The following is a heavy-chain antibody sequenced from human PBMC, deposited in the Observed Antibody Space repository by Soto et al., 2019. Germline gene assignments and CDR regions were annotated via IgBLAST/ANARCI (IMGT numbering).Heavy chain of an antibody. V-gene: IGHV2-5*02. Sequence: GPPLVNPTQTLTLTCTFSGFSLSTSGVGEGWIRQPPGKALEWLALIYWDDDKRYSPSLKSRLTITKDTSKNQVVLTMTNMGPVDTATYYCAYRFRSDAFDIWGQGTMVTVSS. CDR3: AYRFRSDAFDI. D-gene: IGHD1-26*01. J-gene: IGHJ3*02. CDR2: IYWDDDK. CDR1: GFSLSTSGVG.